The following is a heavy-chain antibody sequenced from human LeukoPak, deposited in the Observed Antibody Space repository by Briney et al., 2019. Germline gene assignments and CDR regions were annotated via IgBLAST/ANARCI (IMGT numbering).Heavy chain of an antibody. CDR1: GFTFSSYW. Sequence: GGSLRLSCAASGFTFSSYWMSWVRQAPGEGLEWVANIKQDRSEKYYVDSVKGRFTISRDNAKNSLYLQINSLRAEDTAVYYCARDWGAAAGIGDSYFDYWGQGTLVTVSS. D-gene: IGHD6-13*01. CDR2: IKQDRSEK. V-gene: IGHV3-7*01. CDR3: ARDWGAAAGIGDSYFDY. J-gene: IGHJ4*02.